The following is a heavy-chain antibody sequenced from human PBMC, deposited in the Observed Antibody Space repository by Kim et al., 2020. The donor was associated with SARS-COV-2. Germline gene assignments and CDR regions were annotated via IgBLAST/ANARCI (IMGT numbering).Heavy chain of an antibody. V-gene: IGHV3-23*01. CDR1: GFTFSTYA. D-gene: IGHD2-2*01. CDR3: AKHDCGSTSCCPVY. CDR2: ISGSGGST. Sequence: GGSLRLSCAASGFTFSTYAMSWVRQAPGKGLEWVSGISGSGGSTYYADSVKGRFTISRDNSKNTLYLQMNSLRAEDTAVYYCAKHDCGSTSCCPVYWGQGTLVTVSS. J-gene: IGHJ4*02.